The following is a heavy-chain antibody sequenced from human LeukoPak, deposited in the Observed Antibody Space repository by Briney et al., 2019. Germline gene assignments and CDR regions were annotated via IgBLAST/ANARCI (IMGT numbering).Heavy chain of an antibody. Sequence: SETLFLICTGSGGSINSFYWTWIRQPAGTGLEWIGRIYSSGSTNFNHSLKRRVTISVDTSKNQVSLKMSSVTAADTAVYYCARVGCGGDCYYTLNYYYYYMGVWGKGTTVTVSS. D-gene: IGHD2-21*01. J-gene: IGHJ6*03. V-gene: IGHV4-4*07. CDR1: GGSINSFY. CDR2: IYSSGST. CDR3: ARVGCGGDCYYTLNYYYYYMGV.